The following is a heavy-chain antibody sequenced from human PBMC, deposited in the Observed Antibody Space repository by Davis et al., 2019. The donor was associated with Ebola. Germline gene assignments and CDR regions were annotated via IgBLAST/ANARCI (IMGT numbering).Heavy chain of an antibody. J-gene: IGHJ5*02. Sequence: AASVKVSCKASGYTFTGYYMHWVRQAPGQGLEWMGWINPNSGGTNYAQKFQGWVTMTRDTSISTAYMELSRLRSDDTAVYYCARGQLHYYDTHFDPWGQGTLVTVSS. CDR2: INPNSGGT. D-gene: IGHD3-22*01. CDR3: ARGQLHYYDTHFDP. V-gene: IGHV1-2*04. CDR1: GYTFTGYY.